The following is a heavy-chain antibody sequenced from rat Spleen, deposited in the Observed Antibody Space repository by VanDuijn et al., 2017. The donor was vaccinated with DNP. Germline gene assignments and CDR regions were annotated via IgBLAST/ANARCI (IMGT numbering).Heavy chain of an antibody. Sequence: EVQLVESGGGPVQPGRSLKLSCVASGFIFSNSWMTWIRQAPGKGLEWVASISNTGDNTYYSDSVKGRFSLSRDNAKSTLYLQVNSLRSEDTATYYCAGRPPPTRGPFDYWGQGVTVTVSS. CDR2: ISNTGDNT. D-gene: IGHD1-4*01. V-gene: IGHV5-31*01. CDR1: GFIFSNSW. J-gene: IGHJ2*01. CDR3: AGRPPPTRGPFDY.